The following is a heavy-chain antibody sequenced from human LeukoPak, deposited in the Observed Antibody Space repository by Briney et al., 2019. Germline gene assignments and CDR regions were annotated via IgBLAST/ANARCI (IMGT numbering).Heavy chain of an antibody. CDR3: ARDQYYYGSGTPFDP. D-gene: IGHD3-10*01. CDR2: IYHSGSS. J-gene: IGHJ5*02. CDR1: GYSISSGYY. V-gene: IGHV4-38-2*02. Sequence: SETLSLTCTVSGYSISSGYYWGWIRQPPGKGLEWIGSIYHSGSSFYNPSLKSRVTISVDTSKNQFSLKLSSVTAADTAVYYCARDQYYYGSGTPFDPWGQGTLVTVSS.